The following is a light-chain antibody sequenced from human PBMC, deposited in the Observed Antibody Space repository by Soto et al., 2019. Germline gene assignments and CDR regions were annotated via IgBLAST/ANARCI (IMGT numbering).Light chain of an antibody. CDR3: SSYTRSSTLYV. V-gene: IGLV2-14*01. CDR2: DVS. J-gene: IGLJ1*01. CDR1: SSDVGGYNY. Sequence: QSALTQPASVSGSPGQSITISCTGTSSDVGGYNYVSWYQQHPGKAPKLMIYDVSNRPSGVSNRFSGSKSGNTASLTISGLQAEDEADDYCSSYTRSSTLYVFGTGTKLTLL.